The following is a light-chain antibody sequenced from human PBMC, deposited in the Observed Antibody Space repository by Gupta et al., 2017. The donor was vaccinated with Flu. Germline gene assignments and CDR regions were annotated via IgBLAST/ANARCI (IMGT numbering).Light chain of an antibody. CDR3: AAWDDSLNGDV. CDR1: SSNIGTNA. Sequence: QSVLTQPPSASGTPGQRVTISCSGSSSNIGTNAVNWYQQLPGPAPKLLIYNNNLRPSGVPARFSGSKSGTSASLAISGLQSEDEADYYCAAWDDSLNGDVFGTGTKVTVL. CDR2: NNN. J-gene: IGLJ1*01. V-gene: IGLV1-44*01.